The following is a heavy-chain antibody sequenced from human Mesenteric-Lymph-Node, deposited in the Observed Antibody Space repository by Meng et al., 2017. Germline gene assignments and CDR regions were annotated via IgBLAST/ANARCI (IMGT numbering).Heavy chain of an antibody. D-gene: IGHD2-8*01. CDR3: ARKGTRSVLMVYAIRYWYFDL. Sequence: SETLSLTCAVYGGSFSGYYWSWIRQPPGKGLEWIGEINPSGSTNYNPSLKSRVTISVDTSKNQFSRKLSAVTAADTAVYYCARKGTRSVLMVYAIRYWYFDLWGRSNLVNGSS. J-gene: IGHJ2*01. V-gene: IGHV4-34*01. CDR2: INPSGST. CDR1: GGSFSGYY.